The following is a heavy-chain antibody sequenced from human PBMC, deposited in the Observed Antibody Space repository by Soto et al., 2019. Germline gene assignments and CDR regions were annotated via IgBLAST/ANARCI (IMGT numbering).Heavy chain of an antibody. J-gene: IGHJ3*02. CDR2: IYYSGST. D-gene: IGHD6-19*01. CDR1: GGSISSGGYS. Sequence: SETLSLTCAVSGGSISSGGYSWSWIRQPPGKGLEWIGYIYYSGSTYYNPSLKSRVTISVDRSKNQFSLKLSSVTAADTAVYYCARDYHSGGAFDIWGQGTMVTVSS. V-gene: IGHV4-30-2*01. CDR3: ARDYHSGGAFDI.